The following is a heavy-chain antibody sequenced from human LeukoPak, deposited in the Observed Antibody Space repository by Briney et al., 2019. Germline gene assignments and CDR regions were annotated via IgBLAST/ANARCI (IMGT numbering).Heavy chain of an antibody. D-gene: IGHD5-24*01. CDR3: EISGMAPNDY. J-gene: IGHJ4*02. Sequence: SETLSLTCAVYGGSFSGYYWNWIRQPPGKGLEWIGEINHSGSTNYNPSLKSRVTISVHTSKNQFSLKLSSVTAADTAVYYCEISGMAPNDYWGQGTLVTVSS. V-gene: IGHV4-34*01. CDR2: INHSGST. CDR1: GGSFSGYY.